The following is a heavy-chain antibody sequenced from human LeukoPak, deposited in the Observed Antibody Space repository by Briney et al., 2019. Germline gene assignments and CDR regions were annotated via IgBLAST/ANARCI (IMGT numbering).Heavy chain of an antibody. CDR2: ISSSGSTI. J-gene: IGHJ4*02. CDR1: GFTFSSYE. Sequence: PGGSLRLSCAASGFTFSSYEMNWVRQAPGKGLEWVSYISSSGSTIYYADSVKGRFTISRDNAKNSLYLQMNSRRAEDTAVYYCARDGDGHNWGYYFDYWGQGTLVTVSS. V-gene: IGHV3-48*03. D-gene: IGHD5-24*01. CDR3: ARDGDGHNWGYYFDY.